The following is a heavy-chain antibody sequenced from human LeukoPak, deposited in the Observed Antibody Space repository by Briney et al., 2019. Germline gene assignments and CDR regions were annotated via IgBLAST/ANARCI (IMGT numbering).Heavy chain of an antibody. D-gene: IGHD1-26*01. CDR2: ISGSGGST. J-gene: IGHJ6*02. V-gene: IGHV3-23*01. CDR3: AKVGWGYYYGMDV. CDR1: GFTFNSYA. Sequence: PGGSLRLSCAASGFTFNSYAMSWVRQAPGKGLEWVSAISGSGGSTYYADSVKGRFTISRDNSKNTLYLQMNSLRAEDTAVYYCAKVGWGYYYGMDVWGQGTTVTVSS.